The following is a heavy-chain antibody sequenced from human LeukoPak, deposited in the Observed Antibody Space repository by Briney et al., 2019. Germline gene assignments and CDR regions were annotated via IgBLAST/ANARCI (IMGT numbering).Heavy chain of an antibody. Sequence: ASVKVSCKASGYTFTSYYMHWVRQAPGQGLEWMGIINPSGGSTSYAQKFQGRVTMPRDTSTSTVYMELSSLRSEDTAVYYCARDCQTDYFDYWGQGTLVTVSS. CDR1: GYTFTSYY. V-gene: IGHV1-46*01. J-gene: IGHJ4*02. CDR2: INPSGGST. CDR3: ARDCQTDYFDY.